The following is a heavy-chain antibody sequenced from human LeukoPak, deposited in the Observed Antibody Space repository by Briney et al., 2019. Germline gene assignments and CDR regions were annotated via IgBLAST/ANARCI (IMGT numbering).Heavy chain of an antibody. V-gene: IGHV3-48*03. J-gene: IGHJ6*02. CDR1: GFTFSSYE. CDR3: ARSRRDNYYYYYGMDV. Sequence: PGGSLRLSCAASGFTFSSYEMTWVRQAPGQGVEWVSNISSSDTTIHYADSVKGRFTISRDNARNSLYLQMNSLRAEDTAVYYCARSRRDNYYYYYGMDVWGQGATVTVSS. D-gene: IGHD5-24*01. CDR2: ISSSDTTI.